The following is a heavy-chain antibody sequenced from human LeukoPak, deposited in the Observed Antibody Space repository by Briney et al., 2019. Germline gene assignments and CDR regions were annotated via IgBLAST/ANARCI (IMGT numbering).Heavy chain of an antibody. V-gene: IGHV4-31*03. CDR2: IYYSGTT. J-gene: IGHJ4*02. Sequence: SQTLSLTCTVSGRTISSDGFYWIWLRQHPGKGLVWIGYIYYSGTTYYNPSLKRRVTISVDTSKNQFSLKLSSVTAADTAVYYCARVYSGSPHFDYWGQGTLVTVSS. CDR1: GRTISSDGFY. D-gene: IGHD1-26*01. CDR3: ARVYSGSPHFDY.